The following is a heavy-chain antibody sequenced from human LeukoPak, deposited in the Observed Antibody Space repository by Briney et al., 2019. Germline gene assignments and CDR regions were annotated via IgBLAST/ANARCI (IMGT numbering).Heavy chain of an antibody. CDR1: GFTFSNAW. J-gene: IGHJ6*03. D-gene: IGHD6-19*01. CDR2: IKSKTDGWTT. V-gene: IGHV3-15*01. Sequence: GGSLRLSCAASGFTFSNAWMSWVRQAPGKGQEWVGRIKSKTDGWTTDYAAPVKGKFTISRDDSKNTLYLQMNSLKTEDTAVYYCTTEPPYSSGWYYYYYYMDVWGKGTTVTVSS. CDR3: TTEPPYSSGWYYYYYYMDV.